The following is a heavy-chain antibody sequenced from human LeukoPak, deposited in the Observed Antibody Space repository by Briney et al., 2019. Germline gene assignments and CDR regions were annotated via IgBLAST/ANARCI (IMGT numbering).Heavy chain of an antibody. V-gene: IGHV1-69*05. Sequence: SVKVSCKASGGTFSSYAISWVRQAPGQGLEWMGGIIPIFGTANYAQKLQGRVTMTTDASTSTAYMELRSLRSDDTAVYYCARDMIAARPNWFDPWGQGTLVTVSS. CDR1: GGTFSSYA. J-gene: IGHJ5*02. CDR2: IIPIFGTA. D-gene: IGHD6-6*01. CDR3: ARDMIAARPNWFDP.